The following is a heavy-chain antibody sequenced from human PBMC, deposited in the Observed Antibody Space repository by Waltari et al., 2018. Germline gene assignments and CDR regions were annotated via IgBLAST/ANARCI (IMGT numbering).Heavy chain of an antibody. CDR2: IYSGVST. J-gene: IGHJ3*02. Sequence: EVQLVESGGGLVQPGGSLRLSCAASGFTVSSNYMSWVRQAPGKGLGWVSVIYSGVSTYNADSVKCRFTISRHNSKNTLYLQMNSLRAEYTAVYYCARSPGHSSSSMDFDIWGQGTMVTVSS. D-gene: IGHD6-6*01. V-gene: IGHV3-53*04. CDR1: GFTVSSNY. CDR3: ARSPGHSSSSMDFDI.